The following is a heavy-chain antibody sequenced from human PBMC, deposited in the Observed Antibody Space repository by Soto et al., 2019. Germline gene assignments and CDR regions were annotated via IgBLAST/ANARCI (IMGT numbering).Heavy chain of an antibody. CDR3: ARHGTYYDILTGTVYYYMDV. Sequence: PGESLKISCKGSGYSFTSYLIGWVRQMPGKGLEWMGIIYPGDSDTRYSPSFQGQVTISADKSISTAYLQWSSLKASDTAMYYCARHGTYYDILTGTVYYYMDVWGKGTTVTVSS. J-gene: IGHJ6*03. CDR1: GYSFTSYL. CDR2: IYPGDSDT. D-gene: IGHD3-9*01. V-gene: IGHV5-51*01.